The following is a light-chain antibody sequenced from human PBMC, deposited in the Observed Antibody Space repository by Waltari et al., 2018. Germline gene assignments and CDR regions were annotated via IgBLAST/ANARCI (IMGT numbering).Light chain of an antibody. CDR1: QDINTH. CDR2: YTN. Sequence: IQLFQSPSSLSVSVADRITITCWASQDINTHLNWYHQQTGKGPNLLIYYTNNLASGVPSRFSCSCSGTEFTLAISSIKPEDFATDYSQQDNSHPYSFGQGTKVEIK. V-gene: IGKV1-13*02. CDR3: QQDNSHPYS. J-gene: IGKJ2*03.